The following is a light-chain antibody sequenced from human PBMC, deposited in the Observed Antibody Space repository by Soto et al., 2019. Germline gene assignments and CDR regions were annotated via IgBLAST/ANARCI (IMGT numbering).Light chain of an antibody. J-gene: IGKJ5*01. CDR2: AAS. CDR3: QQRHMWPIT. V-gene: IGKV3D-20*02. CDR1: QSVSSSN. Sequence: EIVLTQTKGTLSLSPGERATLSCRASQSVSSSNLAWYQQKPAQAPRLLIYAASRRAPGIPERFSGSGSGTDFTLTISSLEPEDSAVYYCQQRHMWPITFGQATLLE.